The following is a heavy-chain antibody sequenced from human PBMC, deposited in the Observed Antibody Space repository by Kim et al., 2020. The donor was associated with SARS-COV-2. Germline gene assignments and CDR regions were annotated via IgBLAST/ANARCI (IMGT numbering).Heavy chain of an antibody. J-gene: IGHJ4*02. Sequence: SETLSLTCAVYGGSFSGYYWSWIRQHPGKGLEWIGEINHSGSTNYNPSLKSRVTISVDTSKNQFSLKLSSVTAADTAVYYCARVYYYDSSGYSADWDYFDYWGQGTLVTVSS. CDR3: ARVYYYDSSGYSADWDYFDY. D-gene: IGHD3-22*01. CDR2: INHSGST. V-gene: IGHV4-34*01. CDR1: GGSFSGYY.